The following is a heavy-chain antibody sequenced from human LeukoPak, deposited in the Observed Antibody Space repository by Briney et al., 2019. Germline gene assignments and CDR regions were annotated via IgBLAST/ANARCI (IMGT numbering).Heavy chain of an antibody. Sequence: QSGGSLRLSCAASGFTFSSYAMHWVRQAPGKGLEWVAVISYDGSNKYYADSVKGRFTISRDNSKNTLYLQMNSLRAEDTAVYYCAVDQSGDFPLRWGQGTLVTVSS. V-gene: IGHV3-30*04. D-gene: IGHD2-21*02. CDR1: GFTFSSYA. J-gene: IGHJ4*02. CDR3: AVDQSGDFPLR. CDR2: ISYDGSNK.